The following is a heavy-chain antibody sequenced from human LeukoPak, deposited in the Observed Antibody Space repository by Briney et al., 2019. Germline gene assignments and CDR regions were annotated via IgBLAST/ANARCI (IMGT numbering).Heavy chain of an antibody. CDR2: IYSTGTT. J-gene: IGHJ5*02. Sequence: SETLSLTCTVSGGSISVYYWSWIRQPAGKGLEWIGRIYSTGTTYYKPSLKSRVTMSVDTSHNQFFLKLNSVTAADTAVYYCAREARSGYEGFWSDPWGQGTVVTVSS. CDR3: AREARSGYEGFWSDP. V-gene: IGHV4-4*07. CDR1: GGSISVYY. D-gene: IGHD5-12*01.